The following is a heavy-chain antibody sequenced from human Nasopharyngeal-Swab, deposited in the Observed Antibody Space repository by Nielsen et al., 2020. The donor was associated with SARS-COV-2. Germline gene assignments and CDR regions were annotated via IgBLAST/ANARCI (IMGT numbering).Heavy chain of an antibody. CDR2: IYYSGST. CDR3: ARRHDYGIFDY. V-gene: IGHV4-59*08. Sequence: GSLRLSCTVSGGSISSYYWIWIRQPPGKGLEWIGYIYYSGSTNYNPSLKSRVTISVDTSKNQFSLKLSSVTAADTAVYYCARRHDYGIFDYWGQGTLVTVSS. D-gene: IGHD4-17*01. J-gene: IGHJ4*02. CDR1: GGSISSYY.